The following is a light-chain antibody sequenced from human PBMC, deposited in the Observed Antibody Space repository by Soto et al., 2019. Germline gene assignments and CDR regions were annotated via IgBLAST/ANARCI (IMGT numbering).Light chain of an antibody. CDR3: QHGYVAPYT. CDR2: SAS. Sequence: DIQMTQSPSSVSASIVDTFTITCRASQDINVYLNWYQQKPGEVPKLLIYSASTLHSGVPSRFTVSGSETDFTLTIRSLQPEDFATYYCQHGYVAPYTFGQGTKGDIK. V-gene: IGKV1-39*01. J-gene: IGKJ2*01. CDR1: QDINVY.